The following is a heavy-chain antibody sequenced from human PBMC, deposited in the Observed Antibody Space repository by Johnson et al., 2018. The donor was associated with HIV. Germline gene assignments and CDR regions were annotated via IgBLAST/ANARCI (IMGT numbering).Heavy chain of an antibody. CDR1: GFTFNYYC. J-gene: IGHJ3*02. CDR2: ISFDGSNT. CDR3: GRRMKAVAYHDAFDI. V-gene: IGHV3-30*19. Sequence: QVQLVESGGGVVLPGWSLRLSCEASGFTFNYYCMHWVRQAPGKGLEWVGFISFDGSNTPYAASVGGLFTISRDNSKNTLYLKMNGLRIESTAIYSCGRRMKAVAYHDAFDIWGQGTMVTVSS. D-gene: IGHD6-19*01.